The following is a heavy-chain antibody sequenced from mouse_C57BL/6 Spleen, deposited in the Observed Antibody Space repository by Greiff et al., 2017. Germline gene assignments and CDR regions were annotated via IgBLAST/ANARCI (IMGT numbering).Heavy chain of an antibody. CDR1: GYTFTDYE. CDR2: IDPETGGT. CDR3: TRSEDGYYRAWFAY. J-gene: IGHJ3*01. D-gene: IGHD2-3*01. Sequence: VQLQQSGAELVRPGASVTLSCKASGYTFTDYEMHWVKQTPVHGLEWIGAIDPETGGTAYNQKFKGKAILTADKSSSTAYMELRSLTSEDSAVYYCTRSEDGYYRAWFAYWGQGTLVTVSA. V-gene: IGHV1-15*01.